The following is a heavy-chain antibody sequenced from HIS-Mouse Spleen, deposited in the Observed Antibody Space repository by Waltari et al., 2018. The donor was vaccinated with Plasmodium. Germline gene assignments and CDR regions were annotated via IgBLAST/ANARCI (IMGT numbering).Heavy chain of an antibody. CDR3: ARLLPWVHGHFDY. Sequence: QVQLQQWGAGLLKPSETLSLTCAVYGGSFSGYYWSWIRQPPGKGLEWIGEINHSGSTNYNPSLKSRVTISVDTSKNQFSLKLSSVTAADTAVYYCARLLPWVHGHFDYWGQGTLVTVSS. J-gene: IGHJ4*02. V-gene: IGHV4-34*01. CDR2: INHSGST. D-gene: IGHD1-26*01. CDR1: GGSFSGYY.